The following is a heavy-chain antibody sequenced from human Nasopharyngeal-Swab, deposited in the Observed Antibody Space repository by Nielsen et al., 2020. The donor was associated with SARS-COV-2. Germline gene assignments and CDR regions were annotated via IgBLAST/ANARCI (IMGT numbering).Heavy chain of an antibody. D-gene: IGHD6-13*01. CDR2: INPSGGST. CDR3: ARDRVAAAGTGSDYYYYYYMDV. J-gene: IGHJ6*03. Sequence: WVRHAPGQGLEWMGIINPSGGSTSYARKFQGRVTMTRDTSTSTVYMELSSLRSEDTAVYYCARDRVAAAGTGSDYYYYYYMDVWGKGTTVTVSS. V-gene: IGHV1-46*01.